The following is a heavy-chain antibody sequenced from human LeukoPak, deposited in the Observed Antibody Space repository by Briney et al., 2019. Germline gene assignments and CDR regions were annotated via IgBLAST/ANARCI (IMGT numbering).Heavy chain of an antibody. CDR2: ISGSGGST. CDR1: GFTFSSYA. CDR3: AKDRSSFVHADAFDV. J-gene: IGHJ3*01. V-gene: IGHV3-23*01. D-gene: IGHD6-6*01. Sequence: GGSLRLSCAASGFTFSSYAMSWVRQAPGKGLEWVSAISGSGGSTYYADSVKGRFTISRDNSKNTLYLQMNSLRAEDTAVYYCAKDRSSFVHADAFDVWGQGTMVTVPS.